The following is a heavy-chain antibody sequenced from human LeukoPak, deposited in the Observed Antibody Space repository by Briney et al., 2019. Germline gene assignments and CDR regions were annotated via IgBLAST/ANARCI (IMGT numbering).Heavy chain of an antibody. Sequence: PGGSLRLSCAASGFTCDDYGMSWVRQAPGKGLEWVSGVSPSGNTTYYPDSVKGRFAICRDNAKNTVYLQMNSARAHDTAVYYCARESRYRDYFDYWGQGTMVTVSS. CDR1: GFTCDDYG. CDR3: ARESRYRDYFDY. V-gene: IGHV3-23*01. D-gene: IGHD1-14*01. J-gene: IGHJ4*02. CDR2: VSPSGNTT.